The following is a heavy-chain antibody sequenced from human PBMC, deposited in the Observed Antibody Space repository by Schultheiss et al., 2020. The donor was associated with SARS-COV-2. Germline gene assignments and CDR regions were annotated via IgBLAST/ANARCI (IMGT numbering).Heavy chain of an antibody. CDR1: GFTFSSYG. J-gene: IGHJ3*02. CDR3: AREIVVPRGKGAFDI. V-gene: IGHV3-30*03. D-gene: IGHD2-21*01. CDR2: ISYDGSNK. Sequence: GGSLRLSCAASGFTFSSYGMHWVRQAPGKGLEWVAVISYDGSNKYYADSVKGRFTISRDNSKNTLYLQMNSLRAEDTAVYYCAREIVVPRGKGAFDIWGQGTMVTVSS.